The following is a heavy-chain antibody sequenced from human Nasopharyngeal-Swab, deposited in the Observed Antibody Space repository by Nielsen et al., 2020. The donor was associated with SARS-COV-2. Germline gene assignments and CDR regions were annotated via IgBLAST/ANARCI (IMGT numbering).Heavy chain of an antibody. Sequence: GGSLRLSCAASGFTFSSYAMHWVRQAPGKGLEWVAVISYDGSNKYYADSVKGRFTISRDNSKNTLYLQMNSLRAEDTAVYYCARGPDGDWGQGTLVTVSS. V-gene: IGHV3-30*04. J-gene: IGHJ4*02. CDR3: ARGPDGD. CDR2: ISYDGSNK. CDR1: GFTFSSYA. D-gene: IGHD5-24*01.